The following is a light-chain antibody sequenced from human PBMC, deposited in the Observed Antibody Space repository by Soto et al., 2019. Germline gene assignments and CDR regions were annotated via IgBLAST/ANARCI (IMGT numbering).Light chain of an antibody. Sequence: EIVLTQSPDTLSLSPGERATLSCRASQSISSSYLAWYQQKPGQAPRLLIYDASNRATGIPDRFSGSGSGTDFTLTISRLEPEDFAVYFCQQYGSSPITFGQGTRLEIK. CDR1: QSISSSY. V-gene: IGKV3-20*01. CDR3: QQYGSSPIT. CDR2: DAS. J-gene: IGKJ5*01.